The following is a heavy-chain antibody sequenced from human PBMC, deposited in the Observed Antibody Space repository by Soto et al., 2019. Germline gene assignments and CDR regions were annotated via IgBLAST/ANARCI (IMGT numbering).Heavy chain of an antibody. D-gene: IGHD2-15*01. CDR3: ARGRYCLTGRCFPNWFDS. CDR1: GDSISTVDYF. V-gene: IGHV4-30-4*01. Sequence: QVQLLESGPGLVKPSQTLSLTCSVSGDSISTVDYFWAWVRQPPGQALEYIGYIYKSATTYYNPSFESRAAISLDTSKSQFSLNVTSLTAADTAMYFCARGRYCLTGRCFPNWFDSWGQGTLVTVSS. CDR2: IYKSATT. J-gene: IGHJ5*01.